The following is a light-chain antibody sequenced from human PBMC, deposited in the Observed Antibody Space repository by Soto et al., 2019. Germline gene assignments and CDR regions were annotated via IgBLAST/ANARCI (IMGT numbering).Light chain of an antibody. V-gene: IGLV2-14*01. J-gene: IGLJ3*02. Sequence: QSAPTQPASVSGSPGQSITISCTGTSSDVGGYKYVSWYQQHPGKAPKLMIYEVSNRPSGVSDRFSGSKSGNTASLAISGLQPEDEADYYCNSYTSSSTWVFGGGTQLTVL. CDR2: EVS. CDR3: NSYTSSSTWV. CDR1: SSDVGGYKY.